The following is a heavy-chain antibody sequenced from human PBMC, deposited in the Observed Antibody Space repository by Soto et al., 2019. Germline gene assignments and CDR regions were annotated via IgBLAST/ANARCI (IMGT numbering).Heavy chain of an antibody. Sequence: VQFVQSGAEVKRPGASVKLSCKASGYTFTNYVIHWVRQAPGQGLEWMGWIFGGNGNTAYSQKFQGRAPITRDTFASTAYMELSSLTSEDTAVYYCTREDFWGQGTLITVSS. CDR3: TREDF. CDR1: GYTFTNYV. V-gene: IGHV1-3*01. CDR2: IFGGNGNT. J-gene: IGHJ4*02.